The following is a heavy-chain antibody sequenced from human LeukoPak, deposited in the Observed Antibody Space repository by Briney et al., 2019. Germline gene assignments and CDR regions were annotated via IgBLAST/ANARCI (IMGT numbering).Heavy chain of an antibody. V-gene: IGHV3-53*01. CDR2: IYSGGST. D-gene: IGHD4-17*01. CDR1: GFTVSSNY. CDR3: ARPFSKDYGDYVPSS. J-gene: IGHJ5*02. Sequence: GGSLRLSCAASGFTVSSNYMSWVRQAPGKGLEWVSVIYSGGSTYYADSVKGRFTIPRDNSKNTLYLQMNSLRAEDTAVYYCARPFSKDYGDYVPSSWGQGTLVTVSS.